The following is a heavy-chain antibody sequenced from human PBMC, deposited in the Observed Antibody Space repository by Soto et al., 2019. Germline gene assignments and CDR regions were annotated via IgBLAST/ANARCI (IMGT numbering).Heavy chain of an antibody. CDR2: ISGSGGST. V-gene: IGHV3-23*01. J-gene: IGHJ4*02. Sequence: GSLRLSCAASGFTFSSYAMSWVRQAPGKGLEWVSAISGSGGSTYYADSVKGRFTISRDNSKNTLYLQMNSLRAEDTAVYYCAKDVSGYSYGYRAHFDYWGQGTLVTVSS. CDR3: AKDVSGYSYGYRAHFDY. D-gene: IGHD5-18*01. CDR1: GFTFSSYA.